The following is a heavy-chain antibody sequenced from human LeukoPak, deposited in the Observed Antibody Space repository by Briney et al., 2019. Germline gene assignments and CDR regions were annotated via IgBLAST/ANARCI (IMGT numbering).Heavy chain of an antibody. D-gene: IGHD3-3*01. J-gene: IGHJ4*02. CDR1: GYTLTELS. V-gene: IGHV1-24*01. Sequence: GASVKVSCKVSGYTLTELSMHWVRQAPGKGLEWMGGFDPEDGEAIYAQKFQGRVTMTEDTSTDTAYMELSSLRSGDTAVYYCATRCFLGEWFVFDYWGQGTLVTVSS. CDR2: FDPEDGEA. CDR3: ATRCFLGEWFVFDY.